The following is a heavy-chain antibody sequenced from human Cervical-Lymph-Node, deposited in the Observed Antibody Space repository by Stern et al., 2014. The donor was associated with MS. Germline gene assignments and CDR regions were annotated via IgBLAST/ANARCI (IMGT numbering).Heavy chain of an antibody. CDR1: GFTFSTYA. Sequence: QVQLVQSGGGVIQPGGSLRLSCAASGFTFSTYAFHWVRQAPGQGLEWVAGISYDGSNTYYADSVKGRFTISRDNSKNTLYLQLNSLRPDDTAVFYCARVRRRGVDWFDPWGQGTLVTVSS. D-gene: IGHD2-8*01. CDR3: ARVRRRGVDWFDP. CDR2: ISYDGSNT. V-gene: IGHV3-30*04. J-gene: IGHJ5*02.